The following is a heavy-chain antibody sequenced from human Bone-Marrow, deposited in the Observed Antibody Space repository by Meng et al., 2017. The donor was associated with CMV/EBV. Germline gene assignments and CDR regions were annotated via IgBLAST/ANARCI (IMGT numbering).Heavy chain of an antibody. CDR2: ISVYNGNT. CDR3: AKDSPWWEPCYFDY. V-gene: IGHV1-18*01. Sequence: APVKVSCKASGYTFISYGISWVRQAPGQGLEWMGWISVYNGNTNYAQKLQGRVTMTTDTSTSTAYMELRSLRSDDTAVYYCAKDSPWWEPCYFDYWGQGTLVTVSS. J-gene: IGHJ4*02. CDR1: GYTFISYG. D-gene: IGHD1-26*01.